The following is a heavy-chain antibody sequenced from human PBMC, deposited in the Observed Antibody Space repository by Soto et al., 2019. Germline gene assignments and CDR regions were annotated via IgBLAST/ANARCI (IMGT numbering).Heavy chain of an antibody. CDR2: ITPSGDAT. V-gene: IGHV3-23*01. D-gene: IGHD3-22*01. Sequence: RGSLSLSCAAAGFTFSNFAMSWVRHLPGKGLEWVSGITPSGDATYYADSMGGRFTITRANSKNTLYLQMDSLRAEDTAVYECAKMVTRSGNNGYFNYLDYWGQGTLVTVSS. J-gene: IGHJ4*01. CDR3: AKMVTRSGNNGYFNYLDY. CDR1: GFTFSNFA.